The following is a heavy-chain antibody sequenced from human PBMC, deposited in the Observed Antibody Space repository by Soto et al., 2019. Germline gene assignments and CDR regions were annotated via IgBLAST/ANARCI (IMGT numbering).Heavy chain of an antibody. V-gene: IGHV3-33*01. D-gene: IGHD2-21*01. CDR2: IRFDGTDE. CDR3: ARDGIGETDFRGFFDY. CDR1: KSIFTGYG. Sequence: GGALRLSCAASKSIFTGYGMHWVRQTPGKGLEWVAVIRFDGTDEHYADSVKGRFTISRDNSKNMLYLQMNSLRVEDTGLYYCARDGIGETDFRGFFDYWGQGTLVTVSS. J-gene: IGHJ4*02.